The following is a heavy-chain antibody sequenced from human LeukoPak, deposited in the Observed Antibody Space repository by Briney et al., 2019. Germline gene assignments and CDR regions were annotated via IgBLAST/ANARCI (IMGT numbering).Heavy chain of an antibody. J-gene: IGHJ4*02. CDR1: GFTFSSYS. D-gene: IGHD4-17*01. V-gene: IGHV3-21*01. CDR3: ARVYESRGFYGDLH. CDR2: ISSSSSSYI. Sequence: GGSLRLSCAASGFTFSSYSMNWVRQAPGKGLEWVSSISSSSSSYIYYADSVKGRFTISRDNAKNSLYLQMNSLRAEDTAVYYCARVYESRGFYGDLHWGQGTLVTVSS.